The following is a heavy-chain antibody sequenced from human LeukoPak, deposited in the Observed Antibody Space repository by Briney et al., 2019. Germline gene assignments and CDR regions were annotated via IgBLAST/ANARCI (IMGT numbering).Heavy chain of an antibody. CDR3: AVLEGATNEGH. Sequence: ASVKVSCKASGFTFTSSAMQWVRQARGQRLEWIGWIVVGSGNTNYAQKFQERVTITRDMSTSTAYMELSSLRSEDTAVYYCAVLEGATNEGHWGQGTLVTVSS. CDR2: IVVGSGNT. D-gene: IGHD1-26*01. CDR1: GFTFTSSA. J-gene: IGHJ4*02. V-gene: IGHV1-58*02.